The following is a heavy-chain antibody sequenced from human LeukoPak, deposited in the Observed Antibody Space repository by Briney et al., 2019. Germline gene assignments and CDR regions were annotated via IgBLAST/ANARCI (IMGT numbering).Heavy chain of an antibody. Sequence: PSETLSLTCTVSGGSISSYYWSWIRQPPGKGLEWIGYIYYSGSTNYNPSLKSRVTISVDTFKNQFSLKLSSVTAADTAVYYCARDSFNSSSWFLSPWGQGTLVTVSS. J-gene: IGHJ5*02. CDR2: IYYSGST. D-gene: IGHD6-13*01. CDR3: ARDSFNSSSWFLSP. CDR1: GGSISSYY. V-gene: IGHV4-59*01.